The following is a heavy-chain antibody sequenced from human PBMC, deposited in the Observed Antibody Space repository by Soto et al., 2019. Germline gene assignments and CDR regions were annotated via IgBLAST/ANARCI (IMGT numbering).Heavy chain of an antibody. J-gene: IGHJ6*02. D-gene: IGHD6-19*01. Sequence: QVQLVQSGAEVKKPGASVEVSCKASGYTFTSYGISWVRQAPGQGLEWMGGIIPIFGTANYAQKFQGRVTITADESTSTAYMELSSLRSEDTAVYYCARVQQWLVRSYYYYGMDVWGQGTTVTVSS. CDR3: ARVQQWLVRSYYYYGMDV. V-gene: IGHV1-69*13. CDR2: IIPIFGTA. CDR1: GYTFTSYG.